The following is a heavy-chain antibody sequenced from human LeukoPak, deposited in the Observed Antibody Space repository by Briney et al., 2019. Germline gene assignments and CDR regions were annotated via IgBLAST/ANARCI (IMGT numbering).Heavy chain of an antibody. D-gene: IGHD5-24*01. Sequence: GGSLRLSCAASGFTFSSYAMSWVRQAPGKGLEWVSAISGSGGSTYYADSVKGRFTISRDNSKNTLYLQMNSLRAEDTAAYYCAKRGPRWLQLNGLFDYWGQGTLVTVSS. CDR3: AKRGPRWLQLNGLFDY. CDR1: GFTFSSYA. CDR2: ISGSGGST. J-gene: IGHJ4*02. V-gene: IGHV3-23*01.